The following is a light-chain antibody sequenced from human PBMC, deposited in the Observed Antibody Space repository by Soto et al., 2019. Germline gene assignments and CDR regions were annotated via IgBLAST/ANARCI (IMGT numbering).Light chain of an antibody. CDR2: DNN. Sequence: QSALTQPPSASGTPGQRVTISCSGSSSNIGRDPVNWYQELPGTAPKLLIYDNNQRPSGVPDRFSGSKSGTSASLAIGGLQSEDEADYFCAGWDGSLRGFVFGTGTKVTVL. V-gene: IGLV1-44*01. CDR1: SSNIGRDP. CDR3: AGWDGSLRGFV. J-gene: IGLJ1*01.